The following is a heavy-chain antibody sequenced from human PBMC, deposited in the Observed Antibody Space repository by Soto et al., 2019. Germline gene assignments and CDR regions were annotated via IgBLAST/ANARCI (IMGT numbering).Heavy chain of an antibody. V-gene: IGHV3-48*02. CDR1: GFTFSTYS. D-gene: IGHD3-9*01. Sequence: LRLSCTASGFTFSTYSMNWVRQAPGKGLEWVSYISSGSRTIYYADSVKGRFTISRDNAKDSLFLQMNSLRDEDTAVYYCERDVDIMTQGPLGYWGQATLVTVSS. CDR3: ERDVDIMTQGPLGY. CDR2: ISSGSRTI. J-gene: IGHJ4*02.